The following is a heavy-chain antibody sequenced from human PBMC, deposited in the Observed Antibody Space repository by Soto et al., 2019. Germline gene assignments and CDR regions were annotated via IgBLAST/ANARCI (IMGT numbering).Heavy chain of an antibody. CDR2: ISGSGGTT. V-gene: IGHV3-49*04. Sequence: GGSLRLSCAASGFTFSSYAMSWVRQAPGKGLEWVSAISGSGGTTEYAASVKGRFTISRDDSKSIAYLQMNSLKTEDTAVYYCTRDRPYYYDSSVQGAFDIWGQGTMVTVSS. D-gene: IGHD3-22*01. CDR1: GFTFSSYA. CDR3: TRDRPYYYDSSVQGAFDI. J-gene: IGHJ3*02.